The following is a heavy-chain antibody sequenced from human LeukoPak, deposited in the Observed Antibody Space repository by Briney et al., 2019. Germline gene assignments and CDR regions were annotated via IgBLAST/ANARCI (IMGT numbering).Heavy chain of an antibody. CDR3: AREIYYGSGSTIYGMDV. D-gene: IGHD3-10*01. Sequence: GASVKVSCKVSGYTLTELSMHWVRQAPGKGLEWMGGFDPEDGETIYAQKFQGRVTMTRNTSISTAYMELSSLRSEDTDVYYCAREIYYGSGSTIYGMDVWGQGTTVTVSS. CDR2: FDPEDGET. V-gene: IGHV1-24*01. CDR1: GYTLTELS. J-gene: IGHJ6*02.